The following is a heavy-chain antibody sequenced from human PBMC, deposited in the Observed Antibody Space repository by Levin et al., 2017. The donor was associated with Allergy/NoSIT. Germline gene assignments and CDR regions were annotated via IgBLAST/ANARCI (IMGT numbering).Heavy chain of an antibody. CDR1: GDSISSRYY. J-gene: IGHJ6*03. Sequence: PSETLSLTCSVSGDSISSRYYWGWIRQPPGKGLEWIGNIYYGGNTYYNPSLKSRVTISVDTSKNQFSLELSSVTAADTAMYYCARHWTVTSKYHYYYYYMDVWGKGTTVTVSS. CDR3: ARHWTVTSKYHYYYYYMDV. D-gene: IGHD4-17*01. V-gene: IGHV4-39*01. CDR2: IYYGGNT.